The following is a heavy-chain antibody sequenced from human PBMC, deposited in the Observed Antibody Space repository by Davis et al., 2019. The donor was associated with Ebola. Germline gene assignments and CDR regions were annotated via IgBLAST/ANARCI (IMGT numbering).Heavy chain of an antibody. D-gene: IGHD4-23*01. CDR3: ALADGGNFLQY. CDR1: GFSFSSYA. J-gene: IGHJ1*01. Sequence: GESLKISCAASGFSFSSYAMHWVRQAPGKGLEWVAIISYDGSNKYYADSVKGRFTISRDNSKNTLYLQMNSLRGEDTAVYYCALADGGNFLQYWGQGTLVTVSS. V-gene: IGHV3-30-3*01. CDR2: ISYDGSNK.